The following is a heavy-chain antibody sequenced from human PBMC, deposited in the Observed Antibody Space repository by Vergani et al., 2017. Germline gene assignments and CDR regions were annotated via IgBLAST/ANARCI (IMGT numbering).Heavy chain of an antibody. Sequence: EVQLVQSGAEVKKPGESLKISCKGSGYSFTSYWIGWVRQMPGKGLEWMGIIYPGDSDTRYSPSFQGQVTISADKSISTAYLQWSSPTASDTAMYYCGAAPSGSYWAGYFQPWGQGTPVTVSS. CDR1: GYSFTSYW. J-gene: IGHJ1*01. CDR3: GAAPSGSYWAGYFQP. V-gene: IGHV5-51*01. CDR2: IYPGDSDT. D-gene: IGHD1-26*01.